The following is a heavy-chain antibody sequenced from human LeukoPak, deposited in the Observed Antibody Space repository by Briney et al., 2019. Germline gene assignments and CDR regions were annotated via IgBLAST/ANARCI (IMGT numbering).Heavy chain of an antibody. CDR1: GGSLSGFY. Sequence: PSETLSLTCAVNGGSLSGFYWNWIRQPPGKGLEWIGDVHHSGSTNYNPSLESRVTISLDTSKNVVSLKLTSVTAADTAFYYCARSAYDYVWGTLGYWGQGTLVTVSS. V-gene: IGHV4-34*01. J-gene: IGHJ4*02. CDR2: VHHSGST. CDR3: ARSAYDYVWGTLGY. D-gene: IGHD3-16*01.